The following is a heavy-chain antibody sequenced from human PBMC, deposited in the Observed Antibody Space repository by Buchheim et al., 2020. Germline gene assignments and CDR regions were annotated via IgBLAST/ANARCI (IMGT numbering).Heavy chain of an antibody. Sequence: QLQLQESGPGLVKPSETLSLTCTVSGGPITNTIYYWGWIRQPPGKGLEWIGSIQSSGSTYYSPSLKSRVTISVDTSKNRFSLKLSSVTAADTAVYYCARIDSSSWKDYFDYWGQGTL. V-gene: IGHV4-39*01. CDR3: ARIDSSSWKDYFDY. D-gene: IGHD6-13*01. J-gene: IGHJ4*02. CDR1: GGPITNTIYY. CDR2: IQSSGST.